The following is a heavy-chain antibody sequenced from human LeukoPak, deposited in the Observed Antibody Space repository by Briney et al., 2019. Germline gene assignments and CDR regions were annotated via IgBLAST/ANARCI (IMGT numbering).Heavy chain of an antibody. Sequence: SETLTLTCTVSGGSNSSYYWSWIRQPAGKGLEWIGYIYTSGSTNYNPSLKSRVTISVDTSKNQFSLKLSSVTAADTAVYYCARLPAAGTGYFDYWGQGTLVTVSS. J-gene: IGHJ4*02. CDR3: ARLPAAGTGYFDY. D-gene: IGHD6-13*01. CDR1: GGSNSSYY. V-gene: IGHV4-4*09. CDR2: IYTSGST.